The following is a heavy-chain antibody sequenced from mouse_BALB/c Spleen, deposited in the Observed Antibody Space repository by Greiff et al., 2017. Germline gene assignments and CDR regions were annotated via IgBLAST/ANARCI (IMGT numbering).Heavy chain of an antibody. CDR2: ISSGGST. V-gene: IGHV5-6-5*01. CDR3: ARGGITTTGFAY. Sequence: EVQLVESGGGLVKPGGSLKLSCAASGFTFSSYAMSWVRQTPEKRLEWVASISSGGSTYYPDSVKGRFTISRDNARNILYLQMSSLRSEDTAMYYCARGGITTTGFAYWGQGTLVTVSA. CDR1: GFTFSSYA. D-gene: IGHD2-4*01. J-gene: IGHJ3*01.